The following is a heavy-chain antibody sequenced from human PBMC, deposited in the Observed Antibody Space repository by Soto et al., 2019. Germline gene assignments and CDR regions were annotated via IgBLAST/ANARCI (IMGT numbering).Heavy chain of an antibody. D-gene: IGHD3-16*01. Sequence: ASVKVSCKVSGYRFTTYGINWVRQAPAQGLEWVGWFNPDNQNTNYAQKFQDRVSLTTDSSTNTAYMELRDLRSHDTAVYYCARVRFGDPFDFWRQRSLVTVSS. J-gene: IGHJ4*02. CDR1: GYRFTTYG. CDR3: ARVRFGDPFDF. CDR2: FNPDNQNT. V-gene: IGHV1-18*01.